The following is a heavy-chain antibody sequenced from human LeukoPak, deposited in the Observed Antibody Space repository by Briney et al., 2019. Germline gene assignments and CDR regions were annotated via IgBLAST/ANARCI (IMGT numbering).Heavy chain of an antibody. CDR3: ARMAYGMDV. CDR2: IYYSGST. Sequence: SGTLSLTCTVSGGSISSYYWSWIRQPPGKGLEWIGYIYYSGSTNYNPSLRSRVTISVDTSKNQFSLKLSSVTAADTAVYYCARMAYGMDVWGQGTTVTVSS. D-gene: IGHD5-24*01. CDR1: GGSISSYY. J-gene: IGHJ6*02. V-gene: IGHV4-59*08.